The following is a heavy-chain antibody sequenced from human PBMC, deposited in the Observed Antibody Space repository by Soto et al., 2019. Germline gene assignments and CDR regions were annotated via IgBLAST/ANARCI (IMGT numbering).Heavy chain of an antibody. CDR1: GGSIFSHY. CDR2: IYYSGST. V-gene: IGHV4-59*11. CDR3: ARGHNLGGSTFDI. J-gene: IGHJ3*02. Sequence: PSETLSLTCIVSGGSIFSHYWGWIRQPPGKGLEYIGYIYYSGSTNYNPSLKSRVTISVDMSREQFSLKLTSVTAADTAVYYCARGHNLGGSTFDIWGQGTSVTVSS. D-gene: IGHD3-16*01.